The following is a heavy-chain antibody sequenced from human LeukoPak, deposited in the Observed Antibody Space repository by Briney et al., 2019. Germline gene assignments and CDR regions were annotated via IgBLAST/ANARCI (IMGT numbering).Heavy chain of an antibody. CDR1: GYTFTGYY. CDR3: ARRLGEGWFDP. Sequence: ASVKVSCKASGYTFTGYYMHWVRQAPGQGLEWMGWINPNSGGTNYAQKFQGRVTMTRDTSISTAYMELSSLRSEDTAVYYCARRLGEGWFDPWGQGTLVTVSS. J-gene: IGHJ5*02. V-gene: IGHV1-2*02. CDR2: INPNSGGT. D-gene: IGHD3-16*01.